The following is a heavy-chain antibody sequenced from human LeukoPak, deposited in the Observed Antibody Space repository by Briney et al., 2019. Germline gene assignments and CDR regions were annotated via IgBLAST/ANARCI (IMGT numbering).Heavy chain of an antibody. CDR3: ARLSDVDPIYYYGMDV. Sequence: GESLKISCKGSGYSFASNWIAWVRQLPGKGLEWMGIIYPGDSDTRYSPSFQGQVTISADKSISTAYLQWSSLKASDTAMYYCARLSDVDPIYYYGMDVWGQGTTVTVSS. V-gene: IGHV5-51*01. D-gene: IGHD3/OR15-3a*01. CDR2: IYPGDSDT. CDR1: GYSFASNW. J-gene: IGHJ6*02.